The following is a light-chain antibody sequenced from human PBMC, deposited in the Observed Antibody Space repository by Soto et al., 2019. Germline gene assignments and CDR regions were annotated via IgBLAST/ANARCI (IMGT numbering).Light chain of an antibody. V-gene: IGLV1-44*01. CDR1: XXNXGSKT. CDR2: STN. J-gene: IGLJ2*01. Sequence: QSVLTQPPSASGTPGQRITIXXSGSXXNXGSKTVNWYQQVPGTAPKLLIYSTNQRPSGVPDRFSGSKSGTSASLAISGLQSDDEADYYCAAWDDDLNGFVVFGGGTQLTVL. CDR3: AAWDDDLNGFVV.